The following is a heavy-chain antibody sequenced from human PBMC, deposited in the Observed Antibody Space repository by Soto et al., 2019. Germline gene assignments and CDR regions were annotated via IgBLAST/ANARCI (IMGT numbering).Heavy chain of an antibody. V-gene: IGHV3-23*01. CDR1: GFTFSDFA. CDR2: IGGSGGDT. CDR3: AKGSKERQNVYYYYYYMDG. D-gene: IGHD1-1*01. Sequence: GGSLRLSCAASGFTFSDFAMNWVRQPPGKGLEWVSGIGGSGGDTYYADFVKGRFTISRDNSKNTLFLQMDSLRAEDTALYYCAKGSKERQNVYYYYYYMDGWGRGTTVTVSS. J-gene: IGHJ6*03.